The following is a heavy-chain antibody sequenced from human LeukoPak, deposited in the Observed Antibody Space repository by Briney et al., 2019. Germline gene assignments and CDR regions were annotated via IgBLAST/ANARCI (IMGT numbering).Heavy chain of an antibody. D-gene: IGHD2-2*01. CDR1: GFTLSTFD. CDR2: ISTSSRYI. Sequence: PGGSLRLSCAASGFTLSTFDMNWARQAPGKGLEWVSSISTSSRYIYYRDSVKGRFTISRDDAKNSLYLQMNSLTVEDTAVYYCARADCSGSTCYLRHSWFDPWGQGTLVTVSS. J-gene: IGHJ5*02. V-gene: IGHV3-21*06. CDR3: ARADCSGSTCYLRHSWFDP.